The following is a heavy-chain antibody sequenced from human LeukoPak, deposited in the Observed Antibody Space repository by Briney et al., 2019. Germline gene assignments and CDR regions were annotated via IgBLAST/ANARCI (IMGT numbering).Heavy chain of an antibody. CDR3: AREMKISRFDAFDI. CDR1: GYTFNTYY. J-gene: IGHJ3*02. CDR2: INPYSGDT. D-gene: IGHD2/OR15-2a*01. V-gene: IGHV1-2*06. Sequence: ASVKVSCKTSGYTFNTYYLHWVRQAPGQGLEWMGRINPYSGDTTFAQRFQGRVTMTRDTSISTAYMELSRLRSDDTAVYYCAREMKISRFDAFDIWGQGTVVTVSS.